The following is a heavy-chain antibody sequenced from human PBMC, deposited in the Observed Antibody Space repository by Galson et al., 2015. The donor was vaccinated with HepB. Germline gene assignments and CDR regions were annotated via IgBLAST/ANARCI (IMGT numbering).Heavy chain of an antibody. CDR1: GYSFTNYG. CDR2: INPNSGGT. CDR3: ARPLWFGELYAFDI. J-gene: IGHJ3*02. D-gene: IGHD3-10*01. Sequence: SVKVSCKASGYSFTNYGINWVRRAPGQGLEWMGWINPNSGGTNYAQKFQGRVTMTRDTSISTAYMELSRLRSDDTAVFYCARPLWFGELYAFDIWGQGTMVTVSS. V-gene: IGHV1-2*02.